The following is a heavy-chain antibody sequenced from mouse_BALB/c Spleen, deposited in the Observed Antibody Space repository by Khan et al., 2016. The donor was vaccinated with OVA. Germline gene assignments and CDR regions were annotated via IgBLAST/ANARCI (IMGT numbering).Heavy chain of an antibody. CDR2: ISTYYGDA. Sequence: QVQLQQSGAELVRPGVSVKISCKGSGYTFTDFAIHWVKQSHAKSLEWIGVISTYYGDADYTQKFKGKATMTVDKSSSTAFVELARLTPEDSANCYCVRGSVNSRFAYWGQGTLVTVSA. V-gene: IGHV1S137*01. D-gene: IGHD1-3*01. CDR3: VRGSVNSRFAY. J-gene: IGHJ3*01. CDR1: GYTFTDFA.